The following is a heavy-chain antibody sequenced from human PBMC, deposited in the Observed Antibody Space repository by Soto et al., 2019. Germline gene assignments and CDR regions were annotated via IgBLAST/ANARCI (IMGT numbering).Heavy chain of an antibody. CDR2: ISSSGSTI. V-gene: IGHV3-11*01. CDR3: ARLPNMVRGVIYYYYMDV. Sequence: GGSLRLSCAASGFTFSDYYMSWIRQAPGKGLEWVSYISSSGSTIYYADSVKGRFTISRDNAKNSLYLQMNSLRAEDTAVYYCARLPNMVRGVIYYYYMDVWGKGTTVTVSS. J-gene: IGHJ6*03. D-gene: IGHD3-10*01. CDR1: GFTFSDYY.